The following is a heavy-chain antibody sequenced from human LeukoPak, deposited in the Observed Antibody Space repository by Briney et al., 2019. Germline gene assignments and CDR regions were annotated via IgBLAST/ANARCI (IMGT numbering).Heavy chain of an antibody. CDR2: IVVGSGNT. J-gene: IGHJ4*02. D-gene: IGHD3-22*01. CDR3: AADNRALYDSSGFDY. CDR1: GFTFTSSA. V-gene: IGHV1-58*01. Sequence: SVKVSCKASGFTFTSSAVQWVRQARGQRPEWIGWIVVGSGNTNYAQKFQERVTITRDMSTSTAYMELSSLRFEDTAVYYCAADNRALYDSSGFDYWGQGTLVTVSS.